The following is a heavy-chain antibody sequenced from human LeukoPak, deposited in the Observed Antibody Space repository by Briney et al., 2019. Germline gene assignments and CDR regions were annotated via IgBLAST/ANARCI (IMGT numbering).Heavy chain of an antibody. V-gene: IGHV4-59*12. Sequence: PSETLSLTCTVSGGSISSYYWSWIRQPPGKGLEWIGYIYYSGSTYYNPSLKSRVTISVDTSKNQFSLKLSSVTAADTAVYYCARDNDYRFDYWGQGTLVTVSS. CDR2: IYYSGST. CDR3: ARDNDYRFDY. J-gene: IGHJ4*02. D-gene: IGHD4-11*01. CDR1: GGSISSYY.